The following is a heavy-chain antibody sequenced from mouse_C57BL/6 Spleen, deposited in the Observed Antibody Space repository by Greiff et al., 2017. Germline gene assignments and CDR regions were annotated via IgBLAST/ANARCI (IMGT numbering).Heavy chain of an antibody. CDR1: GYTFTSYW. CDR2: IDPSDSYT. D-gene: IGHD1-2*01. J-gene: IGHJ2*01. CDR3: ARSVYYGNYFDY. Sequence: QVQLQQPGAELVKPGASVKLSCTASGYTFTSYWMQWVKQRPGQGLEWIGEIDPSDSYTNYTQKFKGKATLTVDTSSSTAYMQLSSLTSEDAAVYYCARSVYYGNYFDYWGQGTTLTVSS. V-gene: IGHV1-50*01.